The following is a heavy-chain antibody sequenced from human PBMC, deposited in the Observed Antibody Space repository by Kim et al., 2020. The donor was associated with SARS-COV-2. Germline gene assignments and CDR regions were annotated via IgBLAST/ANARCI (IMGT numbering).Heavy chain of an antibody. CDR3: AKVDRVIAAGTSGMDV. V-gene: IGHV3-23*01. D-gene: IGHD6-13*01. Sequence: GGSLRLSCAASGFTFSSYAMSWVRQAPGKGLEWVSAISGSGGSTYYADSVKGRFTISRDNSKNTLYLQMNSLRAEDTAVYYCAKVDRVIAAGTSGMDVWGQGTTVTVSS. J-gene: IGHJ6*02. CDR2: ISGSGGST. CDR1: GFTFSSYA.